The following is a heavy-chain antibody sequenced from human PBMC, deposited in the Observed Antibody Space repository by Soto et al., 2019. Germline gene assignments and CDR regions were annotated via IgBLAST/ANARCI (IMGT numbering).Heavy chain of an antibody. Sequence: QVQLVQSGAEVKKPGASVKVSCKASGYTFTSYGISWVRQAPGQGLEWMGWISAYNGNTNYAQKLQGRVTMTTDTATSAAYMERRSRRSDDTAVYYCARAAVGGSYYGRGAFDIWGQGTMVTVSS. CDR2: ISAYNGNT. D-gene: IGHD1-26*01. CDR1: GYTFTSYG. CDR3: ARAAVGGSYYGRGAFDI. J-gene: IGHJ3*02. V-gene: IGHV1-18*01.